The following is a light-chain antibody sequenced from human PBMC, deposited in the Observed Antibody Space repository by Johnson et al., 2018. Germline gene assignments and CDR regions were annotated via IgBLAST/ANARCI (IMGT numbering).Light chain of an antibody. J-gene: IGLJ1*01. Sequence: QSVLTQPPSVSAAPGQKVTISCSGSSSNIGNNYVSWYQQLPGTAPKLLIYETNKRPSGIPDRFSGSKSGTSATLAITGLQPGDEADYYCGTWDSSLSAGNVFGTGTKVTVL. CDR1: SSNIGNNY. V-gene: IGLV1-51*02. CDR3: GTWDSSLSAGNV. CDR2: ETN.